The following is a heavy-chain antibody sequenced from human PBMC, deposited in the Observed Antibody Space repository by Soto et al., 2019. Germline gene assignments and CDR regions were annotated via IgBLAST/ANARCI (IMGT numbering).Heavy chain of an antibody. Sequence: GASVKVSCKVSGYTLTELSMHWVQQAPGKGLEWMGGFDPEDGETIYAQKFQGRVTMTEDTSTDTAYMELSSLRSEDTAVYYCATDLVPLKEVAASDWGQGTLVTVSS. J-gene: IGHJ4*02. V-gene: IGHV1-24*01. D-gene: IGHD2-15*01. CDR2: FDPEDGET. CDR3: ATDLVPLKEVAASD. CDR1: GYTLTELS.